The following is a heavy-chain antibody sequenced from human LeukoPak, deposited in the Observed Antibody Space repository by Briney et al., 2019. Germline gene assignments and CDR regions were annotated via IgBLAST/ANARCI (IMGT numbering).Heavy chain of an antibody. CDR1: GYTFTDYY. V-gene: IGHV1-2*02. Sequence: ASVTVSCKASGYTFTDYYLHWVRQAPGQGLEWMGCINPNSGDTNYAQTFQGRVTMTSDRSISTAYMELSILRSDDTAVYYCARSAFIDNWFDPWGQGTQVTVSS. CDR3: ARSAFIDNWFDP. J-gene: IGHJ5*02. CDR2: INPNSGDT.